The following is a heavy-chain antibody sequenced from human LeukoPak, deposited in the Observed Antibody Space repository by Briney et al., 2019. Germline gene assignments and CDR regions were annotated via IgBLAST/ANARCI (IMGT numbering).Heavy chain of an antibody. Sequence: SVTVSCKASGGTFSSYAISWVRQAPGQGLEGMGGIIPIFGTANYAQKFQGRVTITADKSTSTAYMELSSLRSEDTAVYYCARHEQQDFEYVNWLWGYGMDVWGKGTTVTVSS. CDR1: GGTFSSYA. J-gene: IGHJ6*04. V-gene: IGHV1-69*06. CDR2: IIPIFGTA. D-gene: IGHD3-9*01. CDR3: ARHEQQDFEYVNWLWGYGMDV.